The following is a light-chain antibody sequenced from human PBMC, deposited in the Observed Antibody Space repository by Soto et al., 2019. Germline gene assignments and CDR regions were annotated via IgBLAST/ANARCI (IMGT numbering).Light chain of an antibody. Sequence: QSVLTQPPSVSGAPGQRVTISCTGSSSKIGAGYDVHWYQQLPGTAPKLLIYGNSNRPSGVPDRFSGSQSGTSASLAITGLQAEDEADYYCQSYDSSLSGWVFGGGTKVTVL. CDR1: SSKIGAGYD. CDR3: QSYDSSLSGWV. V-gene: IGLV1-40*01. J-gene: IGLJ3*02. CDR2: GNS.